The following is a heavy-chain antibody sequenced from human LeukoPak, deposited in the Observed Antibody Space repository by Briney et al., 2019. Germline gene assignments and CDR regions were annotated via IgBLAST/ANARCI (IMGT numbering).Heavy chain of an antibody. CDR1: GGTFSSYA. CDR3: ATGELLQMGNDY. Sequence: ASVKVSCKASGGTFSSYAISWVRQAPGQGLEWMGWINPNSGGTNYAQKFQGRVTMTRDTSISTAYMDLSRLRSDDTAVYYCATGELLQMGNDYWGQGTLVTVSS. CDR2: INPNSGGT. V-gene: IGHV1-2*02. J-gene: IGHJ4*02. D-gene: IGHD1-26*01.